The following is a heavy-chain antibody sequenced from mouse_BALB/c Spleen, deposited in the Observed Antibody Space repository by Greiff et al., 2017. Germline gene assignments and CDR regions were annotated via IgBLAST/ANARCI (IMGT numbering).Heavy chain of an antibody. CDR3: ARDQYGNYLYWYFDV. CDR2: IWAGGST. CDR1: GFSLTSYG. D-gene: IGHD2-10*02. V-gene: IGHV2-9*02. J-gene: IGHJ1*01. Sequence: QVQLKESGPGLVAPSQSLSITCTVSGFSLTSYGVHWVRQPPGKGLEWLGVIWAGGSTNYNSALMSRLSISKDNSKSQVFLKMNSLQTDDTAMYYCARDQYGNYLYWYFDVWGAGTTVTVSS.